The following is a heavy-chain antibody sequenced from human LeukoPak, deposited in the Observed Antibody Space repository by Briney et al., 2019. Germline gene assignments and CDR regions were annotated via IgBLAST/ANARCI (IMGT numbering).Heavy chain of an antibody. D-gene: IGHD4-23*01. Sequence: PSETLSLTCAVYGGSFSGYYWSWIRQPPGKGLEWIGEINHSGSTNYNPSLKSRVTISVDTSKNQFSLKLSSVTAADTAVYYCARRGGMTTVITYYFDYWGQGTLVTVSS. CDR1: GGSFSGYY. CDR3: ARRGGMTTVITYYFDY. CDR2: INHSGST. J-gene: IGHJ4*02. V-gene: IGHV4-34*01.